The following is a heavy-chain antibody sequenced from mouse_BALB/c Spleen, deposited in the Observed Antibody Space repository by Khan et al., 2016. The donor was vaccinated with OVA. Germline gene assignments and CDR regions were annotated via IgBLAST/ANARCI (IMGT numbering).Heavy chain of an antibody. V-gene: IGHV1-5*01. CDR2: VYPGISDT. J-gene: IGHJ2*01. CDR3: TRSYDSDYFDY. CDR1: GYSFTSYW. Sequence: VRLQQSGTVLARPGASVKMSCKASGYSFTSYWIHWIKQRPGQGLEWIGAVYPGISDTRYNQKFKGKAKLTAVTSSSTAYMELSSLTTEDSAVYYCTRSYDSDYFDYWGQGTTLTVSS. D-gene: IGHD2-4*01.